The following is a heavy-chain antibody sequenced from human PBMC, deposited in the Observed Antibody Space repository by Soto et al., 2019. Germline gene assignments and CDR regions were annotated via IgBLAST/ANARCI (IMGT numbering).Heavy chain of an antibody. V-gene: IGHV4-59*01. CDR3: AREGNLGRWLQTLDF. CDR2: IHYNGNT. Sequence: KTSETLSLTCTVSGDSISAYSWSWVRQPPGKGLEWIGNIHYNGNTKYSPSLKSRVTMSVDTSKNHFSLRLISVTAADTAIYFCAREGNLGRWLQTLDFWGQGTLVTVSS. J-gene: IGHJ4*02. CDR1: GDSISAYS. D-gene: IGHD5-12*01.